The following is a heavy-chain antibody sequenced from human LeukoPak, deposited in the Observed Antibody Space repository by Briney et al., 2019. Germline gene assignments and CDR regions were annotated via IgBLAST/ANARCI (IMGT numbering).Heavy chain of an antibody. Sequence: SETLSLTCAVYGGSFSGYYWSWIRQPPGKGLEWIGEISHSGSTNYNPSLKSRVTISVDTSKNQFSLKLSSVTAADTAVYYCARGDIVVVPAAMGAFCWFDPWGQGTLVTVSS. CDR3: ARGDIVVVPAAMGAFCWFDP. CDR2: ISHSGST. J-gene: IGHJ5*02. CDR1: GGSFSGYY. V-gene: IGHV4-34*01. D-gene: IGHD2-2*01.